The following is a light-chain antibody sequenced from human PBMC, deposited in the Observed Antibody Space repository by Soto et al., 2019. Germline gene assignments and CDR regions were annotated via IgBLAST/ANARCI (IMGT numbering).Light chain of an antibody. CDR2: KAS. CDR3: QQYDSYSVT. J-gene: IGKJ4*01. Sequence: DIQITQSPSTLSASVGDRVTITGRARQYIGNWLAWYQQKPGRAPKLLIYKASSVESAVISRCSGSGAGTEVTLTISSLQPEEFATEYCQQYDSYSVTFGRGTKVDIK. CDR1: QYIGNW. V-gene: IGKV1-5*03.